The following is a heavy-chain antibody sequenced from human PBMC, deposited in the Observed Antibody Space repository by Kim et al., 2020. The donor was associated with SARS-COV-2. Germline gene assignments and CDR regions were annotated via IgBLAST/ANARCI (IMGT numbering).Heavy chain of an antibody. CDR2: ISYDGSNK. Sequence: GGSLRLSCAASGFTFSSYGMHWVRQAPGKGLEWVAVISYDGSNKYYADSVKGRFTISRDNSKNTLYLQMNSLRAEDTAVYYCAKAGIAAAGTGGSYFDYWGQGTLVTVSS. J-gene: IGHJ4*02. CDR1: GFTFSSYG. V-gene: IGHV3-30*18. CDR3: AKAGIAAAGTGGSYFDY. D-gene: IGHD6-13*01.